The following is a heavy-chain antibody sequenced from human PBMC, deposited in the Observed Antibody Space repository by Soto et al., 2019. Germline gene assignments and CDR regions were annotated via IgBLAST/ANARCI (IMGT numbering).Heavy chain of an antibody. V-gene: IGHV4-30-2*06. CDR1: GASIISGGYS. CDR2: IDDSGST. CDR3: ARGGLYFDSGGYVPLSFDY. Sequence: QLQLQESGSGLVKPSQTLSLTCAVSGASIISGGYSWSWIRQSSGKGLEWIGYIDDSGSTSYNPSLNSRVTISVDRSKNQFSLKLSSVTAADTAVYYCARGGLYFDSGGYVPLSFDYWGQGMLVTVSS. J-gene: IGHJ4*02. D-gene: IGHD3-22*01.